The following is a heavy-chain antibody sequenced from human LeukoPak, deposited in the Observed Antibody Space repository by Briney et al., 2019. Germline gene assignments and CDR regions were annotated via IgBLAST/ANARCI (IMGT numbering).Heavy chain of an antibody. CDR2: IHYSGTT. D-gene: IGHD1-26*01. J-gene: IGHJ4*02. Sequence: PSETLSLTCTVSGGSLSNYHWSWIRQPPGKGPEWIGYIHYSGTTNCNPSLKSRVTMSVDTSKNQFSLKLSSVTAADTAVYYCARHLYSGDSSFDYWGQGTLGTVSS. V-gene: IGHV4-59*08. CDR3: ARHLYSGDSSFDY. CDR1: GGSLSNYH.